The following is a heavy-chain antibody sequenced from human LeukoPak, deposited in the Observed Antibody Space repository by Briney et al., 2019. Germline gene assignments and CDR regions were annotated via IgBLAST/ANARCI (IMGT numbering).Heavy chain of an antibody. J-gene: IGHJ4*02. CDR2: ISSSGSTI. V-gene: IGHV3-48*03. Sequence: GRSLRLSCAASGFTFSSYEMNWVRQAPGKGLEWVSYISSSGSTIYYADSVKGRFTISRDNAKNSLYLQMNSLRAEDTAVYYCATFPIAAAAPFDYWGQGTLGTVSA. CDR1: GFTFSSYE. CDR3: ATFPIAAAAPFDY. D-gene: IGHD6-13*01.